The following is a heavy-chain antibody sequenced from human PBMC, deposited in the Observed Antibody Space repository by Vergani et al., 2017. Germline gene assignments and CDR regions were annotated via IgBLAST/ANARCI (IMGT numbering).Heavy chain of an antibody. V-gene: IGHV3-53*01. J-gene: IGHJ6*03. Sequence: EVKLVESGGGLIQHGGSLRLSCAASGFTVSSNYMSWVRQAPGKGLEWVSVIYSGGSTYYADSVKGRFTISRDNSKNTRYLQMNSLRAEDTAVYYCERVILGVVSRHYYYYMDVWGKGTTVTVSS. CDR3: ERVILGVVSRHYYYYMDV. CDR1: GFTVSSNY. CDR2: IYSGGST. D-gene: IGHD3-22*01.